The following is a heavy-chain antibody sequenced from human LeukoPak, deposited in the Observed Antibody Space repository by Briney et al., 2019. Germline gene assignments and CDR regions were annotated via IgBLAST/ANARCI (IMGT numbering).Heavy chain of an antibody. D-gene: IGHD3-3*01. CDR1: GFTFSSYW. J-gene: IGHJ6*02. Sequence: GGSLRLSCAASGFTFSSYWMSWVRQAPGKGLEWVANIKQDGSEKYYVDSVKGRFTISRDNAKNSLYLQMNSLRAEDTAVYYCARLGDFWSGYFYYYYYGMDVWGQGTTVTVSS. CDR2: IKQDGSEK. V-gene: IGHV3-7*01. CDR3: ARLGDFWSGYFYYYYYGMDV.